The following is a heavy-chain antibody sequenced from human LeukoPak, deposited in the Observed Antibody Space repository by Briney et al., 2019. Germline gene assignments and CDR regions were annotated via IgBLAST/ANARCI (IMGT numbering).Heavy chain of an antibody. V-gene: IGHV1-69*05. CDR1: GGTFSSSA. J-gene: IGHJ5*02. D-gene: IGHD2-2*01. CDR3: ARDIVVVPAAVPGWFDP. Sequence: SVKVSCKASGGTFSSSAISWVRQAPGQGLEWMGGIIPIFGTANYAQKFQGRVTITTDESTSTAYMELSSLRSEDTAVYYCARDIVVVPAAVPGWFDPWGQGTLVTVSS. CDR2: IIPIFGTA.